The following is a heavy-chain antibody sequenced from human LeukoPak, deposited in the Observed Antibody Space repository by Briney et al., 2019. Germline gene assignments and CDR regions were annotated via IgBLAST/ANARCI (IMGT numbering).Heavy chain of an antibody. D-gene: IGHD1-26*01. Sequence: GGSLKLSCAASGFTFSGSAMHWVRQAPGKGLEWVSVLSGSGGTTYYADSVKGRFTISRDNSKNTLYLQMNSLRAEDTAVYYCAKLSDLVGARFDYWGQGTLVTVSS. V-gene: IGHV3-23*01. CDR2: LSGSGGTT. CDR3: AKLSDLVGARFDY. J-gene: IGHJ4*02. CDR1: GFTFSGSA.